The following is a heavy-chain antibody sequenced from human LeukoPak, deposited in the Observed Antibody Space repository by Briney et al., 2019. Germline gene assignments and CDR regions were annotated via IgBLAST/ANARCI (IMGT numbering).Heavy chain of an antibody. J-gene: IGHJ4*02. CDR1: GFTFSSYS. CDR3: ARGRIVIAPHDY. D-gene: IGHD3-22*01. CDR2: ISSSSSYI. V-gene: IGHV3-21*01. Sequence: GGSLRLSCAASGFTFSSYSMNWVRQAPGKGLEWVSSISSSSSYIYYADSVKGRFTISRDNAKNSLYLQMNSLRAEDTAVYYRARGRIVIAPHDYWGQGTLVTVSS.